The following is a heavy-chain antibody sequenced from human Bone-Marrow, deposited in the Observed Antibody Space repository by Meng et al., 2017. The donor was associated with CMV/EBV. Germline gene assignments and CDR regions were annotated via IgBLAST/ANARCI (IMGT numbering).Heavy chain of an antibody. CDR1: GFTFSSYD. Sequence: GESLKISCAASGFTFSSYDMHWVRQATGKGLEWVSAIGTAGDTYYPGSVKGLFTISRENAKNSLYLQMNSLIAGDTSVYYPARELRLYGMDVWGQGTTVTVSS. CDR3: ARELRLYGMDV. V-gene: IGHV3-13*01. D-gene: IGHD2-21*01. CDR2: IGTAGDT. J-gene: IGHJ6*02.